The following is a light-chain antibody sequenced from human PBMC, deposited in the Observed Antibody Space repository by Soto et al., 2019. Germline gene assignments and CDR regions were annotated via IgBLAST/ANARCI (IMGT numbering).Light chain of an antibody. CDR3: QQYESWPLT. V-gene: IGKV3-15*01. J-gene: IGKJ4*01. CDR2: RAS. Sequence: IVMTQSPASLSLSPGDRATLSCRASQNIRDNLAWYQQKPGQSPWLLVYRASSRATGVPARFSGSGSGMDFTLTISSLQSEDFAVYYCQQYESWPLTFGGGTKVEIK. CDR1: QNIRDN.